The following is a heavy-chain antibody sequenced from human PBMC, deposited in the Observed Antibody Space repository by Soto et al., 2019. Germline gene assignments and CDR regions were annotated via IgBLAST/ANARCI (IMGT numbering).Heavy chain of an antibody. Sequence: EVQLVESGGGLVKPGGSLRLSCAASGFTFSSYSMNWVRQAPGKGLEWVSSISSSSSYIYYADSVKGRFTISRDNAKNSLYLQMNSLRAEDTAVYYCARGLTYDSSGRTSATPPNWFDPWGQGTLVTVSS. D-gene: IGHD3-22*01. J-gene: IGHJ5*02. V-gene: IGHV3-21*01. CDR2: ISSSSSYI. CDR1: GFTFSSYS. CDR3: ARGLTYDSSGRTSATPPNWFDP.